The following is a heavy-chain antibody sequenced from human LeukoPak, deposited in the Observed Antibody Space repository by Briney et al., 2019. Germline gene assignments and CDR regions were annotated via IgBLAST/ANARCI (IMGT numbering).Heavy chain of an antibody. V-gene: IGHV3-7*01. Sequence: GGSLRLSCAASGFTFSSYAMTWVRQAPGKGLEWVANIKEDGSEKYYVDSVRGRFTISRDDAKNSVYLQMNSLRAEDSAVYYCARDRFGGMDVWGKGTSVTVSS. CDR2: IKEDGSEK. CDR3: ARDRFGGMDV. D-gene: IGHD4-23*01. J-gene: IGHJ6*04. CDR1: GFTFSSYA.